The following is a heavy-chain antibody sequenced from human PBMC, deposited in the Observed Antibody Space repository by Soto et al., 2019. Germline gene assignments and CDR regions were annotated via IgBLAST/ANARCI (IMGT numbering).Heavy chain of an antibody. CDR1: GFTLSDHY. J-gene: IGHJ4*02. D-gene: IGHD3-22*01. CDR2: SRDKAQGYSI. V-gene: IGHV3-72*01. CDR3: VRATYFSDSSGYTRCLDD. Sequence: EVQLVESGGGLVQPGGSLRLSCEGSGFTLSDHYIDWVRQAPGKGLEWVGRSRDKAQGYSITYAASVKGRFTTSRYESKISVYLQMNSLKTEDTAVYYCVRATYFSDSSGYTRCLDDWGQGTLVTVSS.